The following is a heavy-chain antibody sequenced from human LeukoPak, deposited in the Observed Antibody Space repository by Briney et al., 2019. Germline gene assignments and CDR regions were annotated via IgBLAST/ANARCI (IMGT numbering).Heavy chain of an antibody. CDR2: ISAYNGNT. J-gene: IGHJ6*02. Sequence: GSSVRVSCKASGGTFTSYAISWVRQAPGQGLEWMGWISAYNGNTNYAQKLQGRVTMTTDTSTSTAYMELRSLRSDDTAVYYCARGAIVVVTARGYGMDVWGQGTTVTVSS. CDR1: GGTFTSYA. CDR3: ARGAIVVVTARGYGMDV. V-gene: IGHV1-18*01. D-gene: IGHD2-21*02.